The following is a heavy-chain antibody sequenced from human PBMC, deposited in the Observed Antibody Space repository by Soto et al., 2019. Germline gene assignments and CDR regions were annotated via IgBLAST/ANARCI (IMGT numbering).Heavy chain of an antibody. J-gene: IGHJ4*02. D-gene: IGHD6-19*01. CDR1: GFTFSSYA. V-gene: IGHV3-30-3*01. Sequence: QVQLVESGGGVVQPGRSLRLSCAASGFTFSSYAMHGGRQARGKGLEWVAGISYDGSNKYYADSVKGRFTISRDNSKNTLYLQMNSLRAEDTAVYYCARGQQWQNYFDYWGQGTLVTVSS. CDR2: ISYDGSNK. CDR3: ARGQQWQNYFDY.